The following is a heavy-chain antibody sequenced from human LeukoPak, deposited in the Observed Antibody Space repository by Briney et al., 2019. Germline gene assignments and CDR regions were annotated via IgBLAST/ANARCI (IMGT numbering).Heavy chain of an antibody. CDR2: ISGSGGST. CDR3: AKDRWNSRFPYGLFDY. Sequence: GGSLRLSCAASGFTFSSYAMSWVRQAPGKGLEWVSAISGSGGSTYYADSVKGRFTISRDNSKNTLYLQMNSLRAEDTAVYYCAKDRWNSRFPYGLFDYWGQGTLVTVSS. D-gene: IGHD1-7*01. J-gene: IGHJ4*02. CDR1: GFTFSSYA. V-gene: IGHV3-23*01.